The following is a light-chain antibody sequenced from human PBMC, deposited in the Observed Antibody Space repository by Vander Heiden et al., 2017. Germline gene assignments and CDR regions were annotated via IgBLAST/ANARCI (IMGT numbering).Light chain of an antibody. J-gene: IGLJ1*01. CDR3: GTWDSSLRVYV. CDR1: SSNIGNNS. CDR2: ENN. V-gene: IGLV1-51*02. Sequence: HSVLTHPPSVSAAPGQKVTISCSGSSSNIGNNSVSWYQQLPGTAPKLLIYENNKRPSGIPDRFSGSKSGTSATLGITGLPTGDEADYYCGTWDSSLRVYVFGSGTKVTVL.